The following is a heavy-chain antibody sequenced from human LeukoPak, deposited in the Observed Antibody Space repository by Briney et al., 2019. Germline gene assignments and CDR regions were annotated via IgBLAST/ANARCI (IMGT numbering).Heavy chain of an antibody. D-gene: IGHD5-24*01. Sequence: SETLSLTCAVYGGSFSGYYWSWIRQPPGKGLEWIGEINHSGSTNYNPSLKSRVTISVDTSKNQFSLKLSSVTAADTAVYYCAKPRDRGFVAWFDPWGQGTLVTVSS. CDR1: GGSFSGYY. V-gene: IGHV4-34*01. CDR2: INHSGST. J-gene: IGHJ5*02. CDR3: AKPRDRGFVAWFDP.